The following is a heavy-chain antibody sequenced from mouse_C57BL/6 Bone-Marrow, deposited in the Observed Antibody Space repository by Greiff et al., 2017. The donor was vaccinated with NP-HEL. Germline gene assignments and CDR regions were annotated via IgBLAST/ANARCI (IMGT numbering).Heavy chain of an antibody. CDR2: INYDGSST. CDR3: ARGGTSFDY. D-gene: IGHD3-3*01. CDR1: GFTFSDYY. V-gene: IGHV5-16*01. J-gene: IGHJ2*01. Sequence: DVKLVESEGGLVQPGSSMKLSCTASGFTFSDYYMAWVRQVPEKGLEWVANINYDGSSTYYLDSLKSRFIISRDNAKNILYLQMSSLKSEDTATYYCARGGTSFDYWGQGTTLTVSS.